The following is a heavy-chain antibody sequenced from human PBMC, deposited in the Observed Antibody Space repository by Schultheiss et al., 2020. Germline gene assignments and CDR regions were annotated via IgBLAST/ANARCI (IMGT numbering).Heavy chain of an antibody. CDR1: GGSVSSGSYY. V-gene: IGHV4-31*03. J-gene: IGHJ3*02. CDR2: IYYSGST. Sequence: SQTLSLTCTVSGGSVSSGSYYWSWIRQPPGKGLEWIGYIYYSGSTYYNPSLKSRVTISVDTSKNQFSLKLSSVTAADTAVYYCARRDTSDAFDIWGQGTMVTV. D-gene: IGHD5-18*01. CDR3: ARRDTSDAFDI.